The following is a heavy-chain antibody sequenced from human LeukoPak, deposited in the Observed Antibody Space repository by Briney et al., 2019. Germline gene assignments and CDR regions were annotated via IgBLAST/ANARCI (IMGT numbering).Heavy chain of an antibody. J-gene: IGHJ4*02. CDR3: ARGYCSGGSCYPDY. CDR2: IYHSGST. Sequence: PSQTQSLTCAVSGGSISSGGYSWSWIRQPPGKGLEWIGYIYHSGSTYYNPSLKSRVTISVDRSKNQFSLKLSSVTAADTAVYYCARGYCSGGSCYPDYWGQGTLVTVSS. CDR1: GGSISSGGYS. D-gene: IGHD2-15*01. V-gene: IGHV4-30-2*01.